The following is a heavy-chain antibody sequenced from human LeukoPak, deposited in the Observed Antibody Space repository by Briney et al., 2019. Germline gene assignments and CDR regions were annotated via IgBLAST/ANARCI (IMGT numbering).Heavy chain of an antibody. CDR1: GGTFSSYT. CDR3: ASEGLESSGP. Sequence: GASVKVSCKASGGTFSSYTISWVRQAPGQGLEWMGRIIPILCIANYAQKFQGRVTITADKSTSTAYMELSSLRPEDTAVYYCASEGLESSGPWGQGTLVTVSS. V-gene: IGHV1-69*02. J-gene: IGHJ5*02. CDR2: IIPILCIA. D-gene: IGHD3-22*01.